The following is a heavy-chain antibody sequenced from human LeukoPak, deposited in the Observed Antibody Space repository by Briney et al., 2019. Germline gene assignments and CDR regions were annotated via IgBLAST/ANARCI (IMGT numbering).Heavy chain of an antibody. CDR1: GYSISSGYY. J-gene: IGHJ4*02. CDR3: ARDYGEYYYDSSGYYGGFDY. CDR2: ISSSSSYI. Sequence: PSETLSLTCTVSGYSISSGYYWGWLRQPPGKGLEWVSSISSSSSYIYYADSVKGRFTISRDNAKNSLYLQMNSLRAEDTAVYYCARDYGEYYYDSSGYYGGFDYWGQGTLVTVSS. D-gene: IGHD3-22*01. V-gene: IGHV3-21*01.